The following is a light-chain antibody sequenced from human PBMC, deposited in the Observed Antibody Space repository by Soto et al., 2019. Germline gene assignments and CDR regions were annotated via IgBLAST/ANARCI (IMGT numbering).Light chain of an antibody. Sequence: DIQMTQSPSSLSASVGDRVTIACQATQDIHSFLAWYQQKPGKAPKFLIFDASNLERGVPSRFSGSGSGTDFTFTISSLPPEDIATYFCQQYDSLPLTFGGGTKVEV. CDR2: DAS. CDR3: QQYDSLPLT. J-gene: IGKJ4*01. V-gene: IGKV1-33*01. CDR1: QDIHSF.